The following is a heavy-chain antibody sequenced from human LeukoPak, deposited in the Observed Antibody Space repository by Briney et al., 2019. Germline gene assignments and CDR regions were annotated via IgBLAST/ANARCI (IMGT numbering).Heavy chain of an antibody. D-gene: IGHD3-10*01. V-gene: IGHV4-39*01. CDR2: VYHSGSP. CDR1: GASISNSNYY. J-gene: IGHJ4*02. CDR3: ARLRGVIISGVFDY. Sequence: PPETLSLTCTVSGASISNSNYYWGWIRQPPGKGLEWIGSVYHSGSPYYNPSLKSRVTISVDTSKNQFALRLNSVTAADTAVYSCARLRGVIISGVFDYWGQGILVTVSS.